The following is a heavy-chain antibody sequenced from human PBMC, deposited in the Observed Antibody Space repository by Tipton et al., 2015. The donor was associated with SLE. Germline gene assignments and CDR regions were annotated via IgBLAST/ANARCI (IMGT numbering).Heavy chain of an antibody. J-gene: IGHJ6*03. Sequence: TLSLTCTVSGGSISSHYWSWIRKPPGKGLEWIGEINHSGSTNYNPSLKSRVTISVDTSKNQFSLKLSSVTAADTAVYYCARGIAAAGTPYYYYYMDVWGKGTTVTVSS. V-gene: IGHV4-34*01. CDR1: GGSISSHY. D-gene: IGHD6-13*01. CDR2: INHSGST. CDR3: ARGIAAAGTPYYYYYMDV.